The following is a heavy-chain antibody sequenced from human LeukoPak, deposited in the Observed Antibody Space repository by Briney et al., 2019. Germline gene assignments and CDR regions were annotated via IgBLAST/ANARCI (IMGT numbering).Heavy chain of an antibody. J-gene: IGHJ6*02. V-gene: IGHV3-53*01. CDR2: IYSGGST. CDR3: ARVDCSSTSCAPYYYYGMDV. Sequence: PGGSLRLSCAASGFTVSSNYMSWVRQAPGKGLEWVSVIYSGGSTYYADSVKGRFTISRDNSKNTLYLQMNSLRAEDTAVYYCARVDCSSTSCAPYYYYGMDVWGQGTTVTVSS. CDR1: GFTVSSNY. D-gene: IGHD2-2*01.